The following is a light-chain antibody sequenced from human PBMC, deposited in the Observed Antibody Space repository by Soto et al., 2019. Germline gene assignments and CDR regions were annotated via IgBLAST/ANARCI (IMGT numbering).Light chain of an antibody. Sequence: EIVLTQSPGTLSLSPGERATLSCRASQSVSSNNLAWYQQRPGQAPRVVIYGASTRATGIPERFSGSGSGTDFTLTSSRLAPEDFAVYYCQQYGSSPFTFGPGTKGDIK. CDR1: QSVSSNN. J-gene: IGKJ3*01. V-gene: IGKV3-20*01. CDR3: QQYGSSPFT. CDR2: GAS.